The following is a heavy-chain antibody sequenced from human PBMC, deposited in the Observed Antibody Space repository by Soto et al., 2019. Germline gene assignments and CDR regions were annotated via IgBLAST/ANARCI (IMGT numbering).Heavy chain of an antibody. V-gene: IGHV3-23*01. Sequence: GGSLRLSCAASGFTLSDYAMTWVRQGPGKGLEWVSAISGSGDSTYYTDSVKGRFTISRDNSKNTLYLEMNGLRAEDTAVYYCAKDFLQDWGHDYYYGMAVWGQGTTVTVSS. CDR3: AKDFLQDWGHDYYYGMAV. J-gene: IGHJ6*02. D-gene: IGHD7-27*01. CDR1: GFTLSDYA. CDR2: ISGSGDST.